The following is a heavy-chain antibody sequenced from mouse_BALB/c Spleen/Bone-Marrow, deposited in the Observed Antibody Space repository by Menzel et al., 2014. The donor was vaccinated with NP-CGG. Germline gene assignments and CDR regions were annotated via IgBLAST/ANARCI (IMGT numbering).Heavy chain of an antibody. V-gene: IGHV4-1*02. Sequence: EVKLMESGGGLVQPGGSLKLSCAASGFDFSGFWMSWVRQAPGRGLEWIGEINPDSNTINYSPSLEDKFIISRDNAKNTMSLQMSRVRSEDTALYYCARVSWYCSFDYWGQGTLVTVSA. J-gene: IGHJ3*01. CDR1: GFDFSGFW. CDR2: INPDSNTI. D-gene: IGHD1-1*02. CDR3: ARVSWYCSFDY.